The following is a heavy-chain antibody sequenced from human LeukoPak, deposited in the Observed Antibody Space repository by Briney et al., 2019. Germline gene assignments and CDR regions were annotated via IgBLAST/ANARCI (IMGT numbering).Heavy chain of an antibody. CDR1: GFTFSSYG. Sequence: GGSLRLSCTASGFTFSSYGMYWVRQAPGKGLEWVSSISSSTTYIYYADSVKGRFTISRDNAKNSLSLQMNSLRAEDTAVYYCARSRSGYYEDYWGQGTLVTVSS. D-gene: IGHD3-22*01. CDR2: ISSSTTYI. CDR3: ARSRSGYYEDY. J-gene: IGHJ4*02. V-gene: IGHV3-21*01.